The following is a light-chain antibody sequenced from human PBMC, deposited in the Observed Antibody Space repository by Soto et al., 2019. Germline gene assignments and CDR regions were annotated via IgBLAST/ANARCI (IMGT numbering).Light chain of an antibody. V-gene: IGKV3-20*01. CDR2: GAS. J-gene: IGKJ5*01. CDR3: HQYASSPLT. Sequence: EIVLTQSPGTLSLSPGERATLSCRASQSVGSNYLAWYQQTPGQAPRLLIHGASTRATGIPDRFSGSGSGTDFTLTLSRLESEDSAVYYCHQYASSPLTSGQGTRLEIK. CDR1: QSVGSNY.